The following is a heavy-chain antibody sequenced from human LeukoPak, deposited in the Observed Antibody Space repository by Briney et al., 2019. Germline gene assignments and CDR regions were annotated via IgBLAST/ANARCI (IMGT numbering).Heavy chain of an antibody. CDR2: ISYSGRT. CDR1: GGSVSSSSYS. V-gene: IGHV4-39*01. J-gene: IGHJ4*02. Sequence: SETLSLTCIVSGGSVSSSSYSWGWIRQPPGKGLEWIATISYSGRTYYNPSLKSRVTISVDTSENQFSLKLSSVTAADTAVYYCARRTSGSYSDYWGQGALVTVCS. CDR3: ARRTSGSYSDY. D-gene: IGHD3-10*01.